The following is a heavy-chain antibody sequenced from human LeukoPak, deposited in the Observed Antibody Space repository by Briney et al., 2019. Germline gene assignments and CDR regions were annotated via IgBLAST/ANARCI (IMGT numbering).Heavy chain of an antibody. V-gene: IGHV3-23*01. CDR3: ANSRVSSSWYDY. D-gene: IGHD6-13*01. J-gene: IGHJ4*02. CDR2: ISGSGGST. Sequence: VGSLRLSCAASGFTFSSYAMSGVRQAPGKGLEWVSAISGSGGSTYYADSVKGRFTISRDNSKNTLYLQMNSLRAEDTAVYYCANSRVSSSWYDYWGQGTLVTVSS. CDR1: GFTFSSYA.